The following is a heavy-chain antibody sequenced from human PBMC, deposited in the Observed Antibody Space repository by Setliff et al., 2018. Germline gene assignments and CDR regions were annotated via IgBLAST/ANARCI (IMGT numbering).Heavy chain of an antibody. V-gene: IGHV3-48*03. CDR1: GFTFSSFD. J-gene: IGHJ4*02. CDR3: VKGSGFYDY. Sequence: LRLSCAASGFTFSSFDLSWVRQTPGKGLEWISTIRSNSPTLYYADSVKGRFTISRDNAKNSLYLQMNSLRAEDTATYYCVKGSGFYDYWGQGAPVTVSS. D-gene: IGHD3-22*01. CDR2: IRSNSPTL.